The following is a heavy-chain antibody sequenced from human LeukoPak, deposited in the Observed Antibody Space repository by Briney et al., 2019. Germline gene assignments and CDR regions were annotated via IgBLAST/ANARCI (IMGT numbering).Heavy chain of an antibody. V-gene: IGHV3-53*01. CDR3: ASIAAAGGYFDY. Sequence: GSLRLSCAASGFTVSSNYMSWVRPAPGKGLEWVSVIYSGGSTYYADSVKGRFTISRDNSKNTLYLQMNSLRAEDTAVYYCASIAAAGGYFDYWGQGTLVTVSS. CDR1: GFTVSSNY. J-gene: IGHJ4*02. CDR2: IYSGGST. D-gene: IGHD6-13*01.